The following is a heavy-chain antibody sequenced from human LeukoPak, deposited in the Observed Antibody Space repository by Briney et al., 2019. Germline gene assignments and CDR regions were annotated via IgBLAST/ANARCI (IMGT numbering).Heavy chain of an antibody. J-gene: IGHJ4*02. CDR2: IYSGGST. D-gene: IGHD3-22*01. Sequence: TGGSLRLSCAASGFTVSSNYMSWVRQAPGKGLEWVSVIYSGGSTYYADSVKGRFTISRDNSKNTLYLQMNSLRAEDTAVYYCAKGPMGLFDPYDYWGQGTLVTVSS. CDR3: AKGPMGLFDPYDY. CDR1: GFTVSSNY. V-gene: IGHV3-53*01.